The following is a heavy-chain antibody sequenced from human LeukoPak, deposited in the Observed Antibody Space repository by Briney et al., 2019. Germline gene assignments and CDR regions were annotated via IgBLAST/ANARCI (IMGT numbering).Heavy chain of an antibody. CDR3: ARRQESYDSSGYQKPRAEYFQH. V-gene: IGHV1-8*01. J-gene: IGHJ1*01. CDR2: MNPSSGNT. D-gene: IGHD3-22*01. Sequence: ASVKVSCKASGYTFTSYDINWVRQATGQGLEWMGWMNPSSGNTGYAQKFQGRVTMTRNTSISTAYMELSSLRSEDTAVYYCARRQESYDSSGYQKPRAEYFQHWGQGTLVTVSS. CDR1: GYTFTSYD.